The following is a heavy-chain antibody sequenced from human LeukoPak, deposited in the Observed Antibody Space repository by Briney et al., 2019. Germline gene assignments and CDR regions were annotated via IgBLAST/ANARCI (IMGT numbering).Heavy chain of an antibody. D-gene: IGHD6-19*01. CDR2: INSDGSST. CDR1: GFTFITYW. Sequence: GGSLRLSCAASGFTFITYWMHWVRHTPGKGLVWVSRINSDGSSTTYADSVKGRFTISRDNAKNSLFLQMNSLRVEDTGIYYCARGDYSSGWSIEYWGQGTLVIVPS. V-gene: IGHV3-74*01. CDR3: ARGDYSSGWSIEY. J-gene: IGHJ4*02.